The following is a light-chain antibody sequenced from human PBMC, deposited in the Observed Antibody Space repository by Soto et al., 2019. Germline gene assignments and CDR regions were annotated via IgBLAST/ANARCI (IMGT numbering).Light chain of an antibody. CDR2: GAS. V-gene: IGKV3-20*01. J-gene: IGKJ2*01. CDR3: QQYGSSPYT. Sequence: EIVLTQSPGTLSLSPGERASLSCRASETINRGFLAWYQQKPGQPPRLLFYGASNRATGIPDRFSGTGSGTDFTLTFSRLEPEDFAVYYCQQYGSSPYTFGLGTKLEIK. CDR1: ETINRGF.